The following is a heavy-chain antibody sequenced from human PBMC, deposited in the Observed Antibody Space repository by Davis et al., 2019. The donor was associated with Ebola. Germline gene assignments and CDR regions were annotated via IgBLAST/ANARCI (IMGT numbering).Heavy chain of an antibody. Sequence: GESLKISCAASGFTFSSYWMSWVRQAPGKGLEWVANIKQDGSEKYYVDSVKGRFTISRDNAKNSLYLQMNSLRAEDTAVYYCARDPSSSGWREAFDIWGQGTMVTVSS. V-gene: IGHV3-7*01. J-gene: IGHJ3*02. D-gene: IGHD6-19*01. CDR2: IKQDGSEK. CDR3: ARDPSSSGWREAFDI. CDR1: GFTFSSYW.